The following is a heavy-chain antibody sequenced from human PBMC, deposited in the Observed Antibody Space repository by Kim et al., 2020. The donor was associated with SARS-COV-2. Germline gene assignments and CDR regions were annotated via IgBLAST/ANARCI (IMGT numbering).Heavy chain of an antibody. J-gene: IGHJ4*02. Sequence: SETLSLTCSVSGGSIRSGGKFWTWIRQHPAKGLEWIGYISYSGNSPYSPSLRSRVSISLQPSENQFSLELTSVTAADTAVYYCARGQPLDYWGQGILVTVSS. CDR2: ISYSGNS. CDR3: ARGQPLDY. V-gene: IGHV4-31*03. CDR1: GGSIRSGGKF. D-gene: IGHD2-2*01.